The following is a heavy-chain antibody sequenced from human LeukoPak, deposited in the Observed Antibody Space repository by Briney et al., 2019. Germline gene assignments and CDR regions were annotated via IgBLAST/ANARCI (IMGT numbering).Heavy chain of an antibody. CDR1: GGSFSGYY. J-gene: IGHJ4*02. Sequence: PSETLSLTCAVYGGSFSGYYWSWIRQPPGKGLEWIGEINHSGSSNYNPSLKSRVTISVDTSKNQFSLKLSSVTAADTAVYYCARDYGFQLDYWGQGTLVTVSS. CDR3: ARDYGFQLDY. D-gene: IGHD3-10*01. V-gene: IGHV4-34*01. CDR2: INHSGSS.